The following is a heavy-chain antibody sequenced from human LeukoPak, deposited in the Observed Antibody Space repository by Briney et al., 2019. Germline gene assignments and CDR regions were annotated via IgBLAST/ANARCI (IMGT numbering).Heavy chain of an antibody. CDR1: GFTFSSYA. J-gene: IGHJ4*02. V-gene: IGHV3-23*01. D-gene: IGHD1-14*01. CDR3: AKGGSFSEGNIDY. CDR2: ITGSGGTT. Sequence: GGSLRLSCAVSGFTFSSYAMTWVRQAPGKGLEWVSAITGSGGTTYYVDSVKGRFTISRDNSKNTLYLQMNSLRDDDTAVYYCAKGGSFSEGNIDYWGQGILVTVSS.